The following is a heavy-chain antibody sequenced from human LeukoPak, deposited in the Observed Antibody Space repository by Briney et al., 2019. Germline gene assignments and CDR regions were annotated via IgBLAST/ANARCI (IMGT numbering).Heavy chain of an antibody. CDR2: ISSSGSTI. CDR3: ARDKGSGYYFDY. D-gene: IGHD3-22*01. V-gene: IGHV3-48*03. Sequence: PGGSLRLSCAASGFTFSSYEMSWVRQAPGMGLEWVSYISSSGSTIYYADSVKGRFTISRDNAKNSLYLQMNSLRAEDTAVYNCARDKGSGYYFDYWGQGTLVTVSS. CDR1: GFTFSSYE. J-gene: IGHJ4*02.